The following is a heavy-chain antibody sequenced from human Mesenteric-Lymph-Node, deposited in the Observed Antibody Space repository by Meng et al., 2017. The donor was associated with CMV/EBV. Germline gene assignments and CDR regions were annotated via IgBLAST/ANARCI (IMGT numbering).Heavy chain of an antibody. CDR3: ARARSGSGSYYNVQYAYYFDY. CDR2: IYSGGST. CDR1: GFTVSSNY. D-gene: IGHD3-10*01. J-gene: IGHJ4*02. V-gene: IGHV3-66*02. Sequence: GGSLRLSCAASGFTVSSNYMNWVRQAPGKGLEWVSIIYSGGSTYYADSVKGRFTISRDNSENTLYLQMNSLRTEDTAVYYCARARSGSGSYYNVQYAYYFDYWGQGTLVTVSS.